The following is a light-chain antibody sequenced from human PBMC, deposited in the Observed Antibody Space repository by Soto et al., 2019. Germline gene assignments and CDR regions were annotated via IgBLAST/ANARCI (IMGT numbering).Light chain of an antibody. CDR2: EVS. CDR3: SSYAGSNNWV. J-gene: IGLJ3*02. V-gene: IGLV2-8*01. Sequence: QSARTQPPSASGSPGQSVTISCTGTSSDVGGYKYVSWYQQHPGKAPKLMIYEVSKRPSGVPDRFSGSKSGNTASLSVSGLQAEDEADYYCSSYAGSNNWVFGGGTKLTVL. CDR1: SSDVGGYKY.